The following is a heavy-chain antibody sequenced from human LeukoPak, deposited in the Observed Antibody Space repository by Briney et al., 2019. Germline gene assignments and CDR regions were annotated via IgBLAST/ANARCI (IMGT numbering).Heavy chain of an antibody. CDR3: ARDIIGQGSHGPFDP. CDR1: GDSVSSSSYF. V-gene: IGHV4-39*07. Sequence: PSETLSLTCTVSGDSVSSSSYFWGWIRQPPGKGLEWIASIDYSGSTFYNPSLKSRVSISIDTSRNQLSLRLSSVTAADTAVYYCARDIIGQGSHGPFDPWGQGSLVIVSS. D-gene: IGHD3-10*01. J-gene: IGHJ5*02. CDR2: IDYSGST.